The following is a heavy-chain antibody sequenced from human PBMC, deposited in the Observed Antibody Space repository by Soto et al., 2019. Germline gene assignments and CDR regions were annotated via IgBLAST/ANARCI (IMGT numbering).Heavy chain of an antibody. D-gene: IGHD3-9*01. J-gene: IGHJ6*02. CDR3: AGPSLSSAGYSYGMDV. CDR1: GYTFTSYY. Sequence: ASVKVSCKASGYTFTSYYMHWVRQAPGQGLEWMGIINPSGGSTSYAQKFQGRVTITADESTSTAYMELSSLRSEDTAVYYCAGPSLSSAGYSYGMDVWGQGTTVTVSS. CDR2: INPSGGST. V-gene: IGHV1-46*01.